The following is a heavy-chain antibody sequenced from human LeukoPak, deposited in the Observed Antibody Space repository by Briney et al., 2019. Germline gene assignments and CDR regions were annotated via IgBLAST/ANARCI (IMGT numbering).Heavy chain of an antibody. CDR1: GYTFTGYY. V-gene: IGHV1-18*04. CDR2: INPNSGNT. Sequence: GASVKVSCKASGYTFTGYYMHWVRQAPGQGLEWMGWINPNSGNTNYAQKLQGRVTMTTDTSTSTAYMELRSLGSEDTAVYYCARPLAGWSNNWFDPWGQGTLVTVSS. J-gene: IGHJ5*02. CDR3: ARPLAGWSNNWFDP. D-gene: IGHD2-15*01.